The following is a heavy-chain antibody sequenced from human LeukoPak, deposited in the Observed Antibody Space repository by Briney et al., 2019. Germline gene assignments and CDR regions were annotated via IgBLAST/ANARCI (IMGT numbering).Heavy chain of an antibody. Sequence: GGSLRLSCAASGFTFSSYAMSWVRQVPGKGLEWVSVISGSGDNTYHADSVKGRFTISRDNSKNTLYLQMNSLRAEDTAVYYCASSQWLEGYYFDYWGQGTLVTVSS. CDR2: ISGSGDNT. CDR3: ASSQWLEGYYFDY. V-gene: IGHV3-23*01. J-gene: IGHJ4*02. CDR1: GFTFSSYA. D-gene: IGHD6-19*01.